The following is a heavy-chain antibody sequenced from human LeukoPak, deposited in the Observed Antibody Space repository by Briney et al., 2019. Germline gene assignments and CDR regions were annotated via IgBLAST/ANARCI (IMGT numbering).Heavy chain of an antibody. V-gene: IGHV4-61*01. CDR1: GGSISSDSYY. CDR3: ARMGRGYGDYDFDY. CDR2: IYYSGST. Sequence: SETLSLTCTVSGGSISSDSYYWSWIRQPPGKGLEWIGYIYYSGSTNYNPSLKSRVTISVDTSKNQFSLKLSSVTAADTAVYYCARMGRGYGDYDFDYWGQGTLVTVSS. D-gene: IGHD4-17*01. J-gene: IGHJ4*02.